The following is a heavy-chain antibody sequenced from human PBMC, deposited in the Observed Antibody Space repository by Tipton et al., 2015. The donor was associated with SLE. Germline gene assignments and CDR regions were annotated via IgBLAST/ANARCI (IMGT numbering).Heavy chain of an antibody. V-gene: IGHV4-38-2*02. J-gene: IGHJ6*03. Sequence: GLVKPSETLSLTCTVPDYSISSGYYWGWIRQPPGKGLEWIGSIFHSGSTFYNPSLQSRVTISVDTSKNQFSLKLNSVTAADTAVYYCARGGLKYRRGDSPMDVWGKGTTVTVSS. CDR2: IFHSGST. CDR3: ARGGLKYRRGDSPMDV. CDR1: DYSISSGYY. D-gene: IGHD2-2*01.